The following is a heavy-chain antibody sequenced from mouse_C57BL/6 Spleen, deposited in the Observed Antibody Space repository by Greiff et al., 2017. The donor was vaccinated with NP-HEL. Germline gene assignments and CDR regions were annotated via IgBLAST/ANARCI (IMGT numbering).Heavy chain of an antibody. CDR3: ARSYGSSHYFDY. D-gene: IGHD1-1*01. V-gene: IGHV1-80*01. J-gene: IGHJ2*01. CDR2: IYPGDGDT. Sequence: QVQLQQSGAELVKPGASVKISCKASGYAFSSYWMNWVKQRPGKGLEWIGQIYPGDGDTNYNGKFKGKATLTADKSSSTAYMQLSSLTSEDSAVYFCARSYGSSHYFDYWGQGTTLTVSS. CDR1: GYAFSSYW.